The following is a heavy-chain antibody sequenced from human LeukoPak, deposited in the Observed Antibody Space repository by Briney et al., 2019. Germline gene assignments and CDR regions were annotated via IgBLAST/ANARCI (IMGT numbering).Heavy chain of an antibody. J-gene: IGHJ6*03. Sequence: ASVKVSCKASGYTFTSYYMHWVRQASGQGLEWMGWINPNSGGTNYAQKFQGRVTMTRDTSISTAYMELSRLRSDDTAMYYCAKAGLGYSSSWDYYYYMDVWGKGTTVTVSS. CDR1: GYTFTSYY. CDR2: INPNSGGT. D-gene: IGHD6-13*01. V-gene: IGHV1-2*02. CDR3: AKAGLGYSSSWDYYYYMDV.